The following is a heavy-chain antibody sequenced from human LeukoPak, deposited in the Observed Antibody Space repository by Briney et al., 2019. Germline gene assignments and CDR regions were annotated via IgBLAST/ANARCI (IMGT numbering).Heavy chain of an antibody. CDR1: GYTFTGYY. J-gene: IGHJ4*02. CDR2: INPNSGGT. CDR3: ARGARIAAAGKYYFDY. D-gene: IGHD6-13*01. Sequence: ASVKVSCKASGYTFTGYYMHWVRQAPGQGLEWMGRINPNSGGTNYAQKFQGRVTMTRDTSISTAYMELSRQRSDDTAVYYCARGARIAAAGKYYFDYWGQGTLVTVSS. V-gene: IGHV1-2*06.